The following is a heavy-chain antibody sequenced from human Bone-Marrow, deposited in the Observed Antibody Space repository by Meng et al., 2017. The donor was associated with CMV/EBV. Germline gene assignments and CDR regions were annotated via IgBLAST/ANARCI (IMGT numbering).Heavy chain of an antibody. D-gene: IGHD6-6*01. CDR1: GGSVSSGSSY. Sequence: CTVSGGSVSSGSSYWSWIRQPPGKGLEWIGYIYYSGSTNYNPSLKSRVTISVDTSKNQFSLKLSSVTAADTAVYYCARLSSLATGDYWGQGTLVTVSS. CDR2: IYYSGST. CDR3: ARLSSLATGDY. J-gene: IGHJ4*02. V-gene: IGHV4-61*01.